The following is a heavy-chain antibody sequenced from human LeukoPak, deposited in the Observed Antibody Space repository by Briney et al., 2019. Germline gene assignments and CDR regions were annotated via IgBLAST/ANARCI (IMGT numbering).Heavy chain of an antibody. CDR2: IYYTGGT. CDR3: ARAPGAFDI. J-gene: IGHJ3*02. Sequence: SETLSLTCTVSGGSISSGGYYWSWIRQHPGKGLEWIGYIYYTGGTHYNPSLKSRLTISVDTSENHFSLKLSSVTAADTAIYFCARAPGAFDIWGQGTMVTVSS. V-gene: IGHV4-31*03. CDR1: GGSISSGGYY.